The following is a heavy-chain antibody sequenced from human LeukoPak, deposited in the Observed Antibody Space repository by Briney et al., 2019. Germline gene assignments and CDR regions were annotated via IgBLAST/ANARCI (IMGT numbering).Heavy chain of an antibody. CDR1: GGSISSYY. V-gene: IGHV4-59*08. J-gene: IGHJ4*02. CDR3: ARRNDFFDY. CDR2: IYYSGST. Sequence: SETLSLTCTVSGGSISSYYWSWIRQPPGKGLEWIGYIYYSGSTNYNPSLKSRVTISVDTSKNQFSLKLSSVTAADTAVYYCARRNDFFDYWGQGTLVAVSS.